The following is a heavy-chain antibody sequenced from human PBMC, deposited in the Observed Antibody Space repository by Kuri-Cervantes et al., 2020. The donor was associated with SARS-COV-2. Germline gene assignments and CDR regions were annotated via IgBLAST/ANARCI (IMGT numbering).Heavy chain of an antibody. CDR1: GGSISSYY. CDR2: IYYSGST. V-gene: IGHV4-59*08. CDR3: ARQGSSGWYLGY. J-gene: IGHJ4*02. Sequence: GSLRLSCTVSGGSISSYYWSWIRQPPGKGLEWIGYIYYSGSTNYNPSLNSRVTISVDTSKNQFSLTLSSVTAADTAVYYCARQGSSGWYLGYWGQGTLVTVSS. D-gene: IGHD6-19*01.